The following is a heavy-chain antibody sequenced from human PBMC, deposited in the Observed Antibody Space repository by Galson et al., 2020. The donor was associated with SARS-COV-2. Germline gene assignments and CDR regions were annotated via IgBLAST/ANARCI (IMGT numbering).Heavy chain of an antibody. J-gene: IGHJ4*02. V-gene: IGHV3-11*05. D-gene: IGHD3-3*01. CDR2: ISSSSSYT. CDR1: GFTFSDYY. Sequence: GGSLRLSCAASGFTFSDYYMSWIRQAPGKGLEWVSYISSSSSYTNYADSVKGRFTISRDNAKNSLYLQMNSLRAEDTAVYYCARARNTLTIFGLYYFDYWGQGTLVTVSS. CDR3: ARARNTLTIFGLYYFDY.